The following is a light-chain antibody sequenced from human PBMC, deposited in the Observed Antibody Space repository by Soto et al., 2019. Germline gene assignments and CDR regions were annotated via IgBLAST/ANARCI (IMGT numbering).Light chain of an antibody. CDR1: QSISSY. J-gene: IGKJ3*01. CDR2: AAS. Sequence: DIQLTQSPSTLPSSLGDRATLTCRASQSISSYLTWYQQKPGKAPKLLIHAASSLQSGVPSRFSGSGSGTDFTLTISSLKPEDFETYYCQQSYRTPLTFGPGTKVDIK. V-gene: IGKV1-39*01. CDR3: QQSYRTPLT.